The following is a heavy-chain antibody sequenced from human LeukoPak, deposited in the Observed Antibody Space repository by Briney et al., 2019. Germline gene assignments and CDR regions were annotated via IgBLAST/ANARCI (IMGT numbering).Heavy chain of an antibody. D-gene: IGHD3-3*01. CDR3: ARDRSGYPYYYYYYGMDV. J-gene: IGHJ6*02. CDR1: GFTFSSYA. CDR2: ISYDGSNK. V-gene: IGHV3-30-3*01. Sequence: EGSLRLSCAASGFTFSSYAMHWVRQAPGKGLEWVAVISYDGSNKYYADSVKGRFTISRDNSKNTLYLQMNSLRAEDTAVYYCARDRSGYPYYYYYYGMDVWGQGTTVTVSS.